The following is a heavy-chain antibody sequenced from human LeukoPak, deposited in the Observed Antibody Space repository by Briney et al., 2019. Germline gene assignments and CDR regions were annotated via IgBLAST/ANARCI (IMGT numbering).Heavy chain of an antibody. V-gene: IGHV3-23*01. CDR1: GFTFSSYA. Sequence: GGSLRLSCAASGFTFSSYAMSWVRQAPGKGLGWVSAISGSGGSTYYADSVKGRFTISRDDSKNTLYLQMNSLRAEDTAVYYCAREYIAVAGIFDYWGQGTLVTVSS. CDR2: ISGSGGST. D-gene: IGHD6-19*01. J-gene: IGHJ4*02. CDR3: AREYIAVAGIFDY.